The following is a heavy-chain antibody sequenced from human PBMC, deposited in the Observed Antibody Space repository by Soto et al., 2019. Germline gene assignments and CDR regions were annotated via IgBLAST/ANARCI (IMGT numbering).Heavy chain of an antibody. CDR3: AGSVEMATIYFDY. J-gene: IGHJ4*02. V-gene: IGHV1-69*13. CDR2: IIPIFGTA. Sequence: SVKVSCKASGGTFSSYAISWVRQAPGQGLEWMGGIIPIFGTANYAQKFQGRVTITADESTSTAYMELSSLRSEDTAVYYCAGSVEMATIYFDYWGQGTLVTVSS. CDR1: GGTFSSYA. D-gene: IGHD5-12*01.